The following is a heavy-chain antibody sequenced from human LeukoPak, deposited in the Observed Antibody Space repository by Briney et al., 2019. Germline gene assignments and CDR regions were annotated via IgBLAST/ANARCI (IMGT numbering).Heavy chain of an antibody. D-gene: IGHD2-21*01. Sequence: PSETLSLTCTVSGGSIGSYYWSWIRQPPGKGLEWIGYIYYSGSTNYNPSLKSRVTISVDTSKNQFSLKLSSVTAADTAVYYCARAPVVVGPWYFDLWGRGTLVTVSS. J-gene: IGHJ2*01. V-gene: IGHV4-59*01. CDR3: ARAPVVVGPWYFDL. CDR1: GGSIGSYY. CDR2: IYYSGST.